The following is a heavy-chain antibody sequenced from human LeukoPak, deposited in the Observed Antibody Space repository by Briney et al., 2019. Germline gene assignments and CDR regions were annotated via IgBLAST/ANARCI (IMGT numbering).Heavy chain of an antibody. V-gene: IGHV4-34*01. CDR2: INHSGST. J-gene: IGHJ4*02. D-gene: IGHD3-3*01. Sequence: PSETLSLTCAVYGGSFSGYYWSWIRQPPGKGLEWIGEINHSGSTNYNPSLKSRVTISVDTSKNQFSLKLSSVTAADTAVYYCARGAMDYDFGSGQDYFDYWGQGTLVTVSS. CDR3: ARGAMDYDFGSGQDYFDY. CDR1: GGSFSGYY.